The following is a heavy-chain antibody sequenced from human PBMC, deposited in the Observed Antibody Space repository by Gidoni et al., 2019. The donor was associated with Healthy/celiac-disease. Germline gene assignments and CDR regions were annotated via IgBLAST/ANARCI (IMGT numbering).Heavy chain of an antibody. CDR3: ASQSYYYGMHV. CDR1: SISSSSYN. CDR2: IFYSGSN. Sequence: SISSSSYNWGWIRQPPGKGMEWIWSIFYSGSNYYHPSLKSRVNISVDKAKNPFSLKLSSVTAADTAVYYCASQSYYYGMHVWGPGTPVTVSS. V-gene: IGHV4-39*01. J-gene: IGHJ6*02.